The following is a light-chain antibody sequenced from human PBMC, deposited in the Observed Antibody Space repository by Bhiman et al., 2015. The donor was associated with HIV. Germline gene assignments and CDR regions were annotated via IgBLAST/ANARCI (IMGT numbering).Light chain of an antibody. CDR2: QNT. CDR1: KLGDKD. J-gene: IGLJ2*01. CDR3: QAWDSSTHVI. V-gene: IGLV3-1*01. Sequence: SYELTQSPSVSVSPGQTASIRCSGNKLGDKDVCWYQQKPGQPPVVVIFQNTKRPSWIPERFSGSNSGNTATLTISGTQAMDEADYYCQAWDSSTHVIFGGGTKLTVL.